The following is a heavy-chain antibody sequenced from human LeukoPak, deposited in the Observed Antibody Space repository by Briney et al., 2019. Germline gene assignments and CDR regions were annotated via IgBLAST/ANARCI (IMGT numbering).Heavy chain of an antibody. J-gene: IGHJ3*02. CDR2: INPNSGGT. CDR3: ARDGAEDHDAFDI. CDR1: GGTFSSYA. Sequence: ASVKVSCKASGGTFSSYAISWVRQAPGQGLEWMGRINPNSGGTKYAQKFQGRVTMTTDTSINTAYLELSRLRSDDTAVYYCARDGAEDHDAFDIWGQGTMVTVSS. V-gene: IGHV1-2*06. D-gene: IGHD1-26*01.